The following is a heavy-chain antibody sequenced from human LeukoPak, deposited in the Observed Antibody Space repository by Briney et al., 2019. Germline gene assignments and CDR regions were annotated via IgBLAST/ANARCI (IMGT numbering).Heavy chain of an antibody. CDR3: AKDLGIAAAGPGGY. Sequence: GGSLRLSCAASGFTFSSYSMNWVRQAPGKGLEWVSSISSSSSSYIYYADSVKGRFTISRDNAKNSLYLQMNSLRAEDTAVYYCAKDLGIAAAGPGGYWGQGTLVTGSS. J-gene: IGHJ4*02. D-gene: IGHD6-13*01. CDR1: GFTFSSYS. V-gene: IGHV3-21*01. CDR2: ISSSSSSYI.